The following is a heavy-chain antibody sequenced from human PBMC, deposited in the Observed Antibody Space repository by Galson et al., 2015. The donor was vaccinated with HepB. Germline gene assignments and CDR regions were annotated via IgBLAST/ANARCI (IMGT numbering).Heavy chain of an antibody. D-gene: IGHD3-10*01. CDR2: ISGSGGST. Sequence: SLRLSCAASGFTFSSYAMSWVRQAPGKGLEWVSAISGSGGSTYYADSVKGRFTISRDNSKNTLYLQMNSLRAEDTAVYYCAREGVSLGYYHDAFDIWGQGTMVTVSS. CDR1: GFTFSSYA. CDR3: AREGVSLGYYHDAFDI. V-gene: IGHV3-23*01. J-gene: IGHJ3*02.